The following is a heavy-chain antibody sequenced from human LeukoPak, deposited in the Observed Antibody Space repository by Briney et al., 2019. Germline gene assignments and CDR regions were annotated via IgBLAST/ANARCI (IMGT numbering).Heavy chain of an antibody. CDR3: AREYYSSGMAIVFDI. V-gene: IGHV4-59*01. CDR1: TGSICGNN. D-gene: IGHD3-10*01. J-gene: IGHJ3*02. Sequence: SETLSLTCTVSTGSICGNNWSWLPPPPGEGREGRGYIYDSGSTNYNPTLESRVTISEDTSKTQCSLKLSSLTAAETAVYYCAREYYSSGMAIVFDIWGQGTMVTVSS. CDR2: IYDSGST.